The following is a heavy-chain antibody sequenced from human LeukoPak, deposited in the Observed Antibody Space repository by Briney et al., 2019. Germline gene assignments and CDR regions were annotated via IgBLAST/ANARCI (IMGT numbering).Heavy chain of an antibody. CDR1: GYTFTSYY. D-gene: IGHD3-16*02. Sequence: ASVKVSCKASGYTFTSYYMHWVRQAPGQGLEWMGIINPSGGSTSYAQKFQGRATMTRDMSTSTVYMELSSLRAEDTALYHCARVYDYVWGSYRYTGAFDIWGQGTMVTVSS. CDR3: ARVYDYVWGSYRYTGAFDI. CDR2: INPSGGST. V-gene: IGHV1-46*01. J-gene: IGHJ3*02.